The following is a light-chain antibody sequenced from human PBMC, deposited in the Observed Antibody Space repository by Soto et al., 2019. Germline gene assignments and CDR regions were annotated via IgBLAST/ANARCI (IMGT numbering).Light chain of an antibody. CDR3: QQYHNWPYT. CDR1: QSVKSN. J-gene: IGKJ2*01. CDR2: GAS. Sequence: EIVMTQSPATLSVSPGERATLSCRASQSVKSNLAWYQQKPGQAPRLLAYGASTGATGIPARFSGSGSGTEFTLTISSLQSEDFAIYYCQQYHNWPYTFGQGTKLEIK. V-gene: IGKV3-15*01.